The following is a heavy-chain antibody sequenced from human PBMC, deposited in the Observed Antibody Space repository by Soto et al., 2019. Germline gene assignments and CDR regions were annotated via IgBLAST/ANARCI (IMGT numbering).Heavy chain of an antibody. V-gene: IGHV1-18*01. Sequence: KVSCKASCYTLTSYGISWVRQAPGQGLEWVGWISVYNGDTHYAQKFQGGVTMTTDTSTSTAYMELRSLRSDDTAVYYCATPTGYSYYYYGMEVWGQGTTVTVSS. D-gene: IGHD3-9*01. CDR3: ATPTGYSYYYYGMEV. J-gene: IGHJ6*02. CDR1: CYTLTSYG. CDR2: ISVYNGDT.